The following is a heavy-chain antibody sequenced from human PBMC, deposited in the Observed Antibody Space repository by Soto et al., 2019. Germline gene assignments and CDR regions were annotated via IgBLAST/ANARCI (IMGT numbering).Heavy chain of an antibody. J-gene: IGHJ5*01. D-gene: IGHD2-15*01. CDR3: ARVPQGCSAHSCYFDP. CDR1: GGSVRAPDW. CDR2: VHISGHS. Sequence: QVHLQESGPGLVAPSGTLSLTCTLSGGSVRAPDWWSWVRQSPDKGLGWIAEVHISGHSNYNPSLRSRVSVSIDSSKNQFYLNLNSVTAADTAIYYCARVPQGCSAHSCYFDPWGQGTQVTISS. V-gene: IGHV4-4*02.